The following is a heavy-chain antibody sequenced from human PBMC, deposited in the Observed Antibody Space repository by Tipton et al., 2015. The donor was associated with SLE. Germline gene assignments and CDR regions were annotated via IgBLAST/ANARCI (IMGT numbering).Heavy chain of an antibody. CDR1: GGSLSSYY. V-gene: IGHV4-4*07. CDR3: ARGAVVAFDI. J-gene: IGHJ3*02. CDR2: IYTSGST. Sequence: TLSLTCTVSGGSLSSYYWSWIRQPAGKGLEWIGHIYTSGSTNYNPSLKSRVTISVDTSKNQFSLKLSSVTAADTAVYYCARGAVVAFDIWGQGTMVTVSS. D-gene: IGHD6-19*01.